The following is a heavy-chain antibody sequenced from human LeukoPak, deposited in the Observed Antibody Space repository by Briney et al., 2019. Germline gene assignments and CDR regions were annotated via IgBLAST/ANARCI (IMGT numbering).Heavy chain of an antibody. CDR3: AKRSGYDFWSGFDP. V-gene: IGHV3-23*01. Sequence: GGSLRLSCAASGFTFSSYAMRWVRQAPGKGLERVSGISGSGGSTSYADSVKGRFTVSRDNSKNTLYLQMSSLRAEDTALYYCAKRSGYDFWSGFDPWGQGTLVIVSS. CDR2: ISGSGGST. D-gene: IGHD3-3*01. CDR1: GFTFSSYA. J-gene: IGHJ5*02.